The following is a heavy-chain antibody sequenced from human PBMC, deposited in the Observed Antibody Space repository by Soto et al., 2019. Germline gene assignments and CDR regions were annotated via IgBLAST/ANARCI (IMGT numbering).Heavy chain of an antibody. D-gene: IGHD5-12*01. V-gene: IGHV3-33*01. CDR2: IWYDGSNK. J-gene: IGHJ6*02. CDR3: AIDGEMATGSHKYYYYGMDV. CDR1: GFTFSSYG. Sequence: QVQLVESGGGVVQPGRSLRLSCAASGFTFSSYGMHWVRQAPGKGLEWVAVIWYDGSNKYYADSVKGRFTISRDNSKNTLYLQMNSLRAEDTAVYYCAIDGEMATGSHKYYYYGMDVWGQGPTVTVSS.